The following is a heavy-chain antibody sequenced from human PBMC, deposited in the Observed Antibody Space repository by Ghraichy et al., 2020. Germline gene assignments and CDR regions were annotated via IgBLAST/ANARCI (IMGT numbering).Heavy chain of an antibody. D-gene: IGHD3-3*01. V-gene: IGHV1-18*01. J-gene: IGHJ4*02. CDR2: ISAYNGNT. CDR3: SAPGGFLPTLPLDY. CDR1: GATVCTQV. Sequence: ASVKVSCKTCGATVCTQVTSWLRVAPRQGVKRMGWISAYNGNTNYAQKLQGRVTMTTDKSTSTAYMELRSLRSDDTAVYYCSAPGGFLPTLPLDYWGQGTLVTRSS.